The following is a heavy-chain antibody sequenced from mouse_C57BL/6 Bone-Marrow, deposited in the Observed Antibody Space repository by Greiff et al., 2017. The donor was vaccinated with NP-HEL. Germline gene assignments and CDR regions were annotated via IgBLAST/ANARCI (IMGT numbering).Heavy chain of an antibody. Sequence: VQLQQPGAELVRPGTSVKLSCKASGYTFTSYRMHWVKQRTGQGLEWIGEIYPRSGNTYYTEKFKGKATLTADKSSSTAYIELRCLTSEDSAVYFCGGYVPWFAYWGQGTLVTVSA. D-gene: IGHD2-2*01. CDR2: IYPRSGNT. J-gene: IGHJ3*01. CDR3: GGYVPWFAY. CDR1: GYTFTSYR. V-gene: IGHV1-81*01.